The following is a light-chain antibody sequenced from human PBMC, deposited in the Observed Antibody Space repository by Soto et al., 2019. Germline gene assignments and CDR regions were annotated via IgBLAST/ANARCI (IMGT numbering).Light chain of an antibody. Sequence: DIVLTQSPDTLSLSPGERATLSCRASQSVSSSYLAWYQQKPGQAPRLLIYDASSRATGIPARFSGSGSGTDFTLTISRLEPEDFAVYYCQQCGSSLWTFGQGTKVDIK. CDR3: QQCGSSLWT. CDR2: DAS. CDR1: QSVSSSY. J-gene: IGKJ1*01. V-gene: IGKV3-20*01.